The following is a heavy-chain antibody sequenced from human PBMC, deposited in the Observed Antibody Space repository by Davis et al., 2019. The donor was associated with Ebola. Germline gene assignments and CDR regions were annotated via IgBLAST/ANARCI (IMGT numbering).Heavy chain of an antibody. D-gene: IGHD2-2*01. CDR1: GYSFTSYW. V-gene: IGHV5-10-1*01. J-gene: IGHJ6*04. Sequence: GESLKISCKGSGYSFTSYWISWVRQMPGKGLEWMGRIDPSDSYTNYSPSFQGHVTISADKSISTAYLQWSSLKASDTAMYYCARGVPAAVLLYYYYGMDVWGKGTTVTVSS. CDR2: IDPSDSYT. CDR3: ARGVPAAVLLYYYYGMDV.